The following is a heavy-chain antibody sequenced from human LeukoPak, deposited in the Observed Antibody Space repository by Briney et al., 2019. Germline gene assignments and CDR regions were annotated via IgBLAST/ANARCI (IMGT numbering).Heavy chain of an antibody. CDR1: GFTFSSYW. J-gene: IGHJ4*02. D-gene: IGHD2-2*01. Sequence: GGSLRLSCAASGFTFSSYWMSWVRQAPEKGLEWVANINQGGSEKYYVDSVRGRFTISRDNAKNSLYLQMNSLRADDTAVYYCARDVTALDSWGQGTLVTVSS. CDR3: ARDVTALDS. CDR2: INQGGSEK. V-gene: IGHV3-7*01.